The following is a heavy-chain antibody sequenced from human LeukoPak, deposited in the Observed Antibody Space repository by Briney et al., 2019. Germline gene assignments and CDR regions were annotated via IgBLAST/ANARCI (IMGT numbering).Heavy chain of an antibody. CDR2: IIPILGIA. Sequence: GSSVKVSCKASGGTFRSYPISWVRQAPGQGLEWMGRIIPILGIANYAQKFQGRVTITADKSTSTAYMELSSLRSEDTAVYYCARDRSQGYYDSSGYSIDYWGQGTLVTVSS. CDR3: ARDRSQGYYDSSGYSIDY. CDR1: GGTFRSYP. D-gene: IGHD3-22*01. J-gene: IGHJ4*02. V-gene: IGHV1-69*04.